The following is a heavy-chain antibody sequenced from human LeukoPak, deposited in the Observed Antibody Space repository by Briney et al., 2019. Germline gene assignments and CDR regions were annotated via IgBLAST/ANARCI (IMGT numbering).Heavy chain of an antibody. Sequence: SETLSLTCTVSGGSISSSSYYWGWIRQPPGKGLEWIGSIYYSGSTYYNPSLKSRVTISVDTSKNQFSLKLSSVTAADTAVYYCARHTRPRYYYYGMDVWGQGTTVTVS. CDR2: IYYSGST. CDR3: ARHTRPRYYYYGMDV. D-gene: IGHD3-3*01. CDR1: GGSISSSSYY. V-gene: IGHV4-39*01. J-gene: IGHJ6*02.